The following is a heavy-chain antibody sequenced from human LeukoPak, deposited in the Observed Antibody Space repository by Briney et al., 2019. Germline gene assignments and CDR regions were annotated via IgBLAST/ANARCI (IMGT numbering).Heavy chain of an antibody. J-gene: IGHJ6*02. Sequence: GGSLRLSCAASGFTFDDYAMHWVRQAPGKGLEWVSGISWNSGSIGYADSVKGRFTISRDSAKNSLYLQMNSLRAEDTALYYCAKALFSAGSRGSLYYYYGMDVWGQGTTVTVSS. CDR3: AKALFSAGSRGSLYYYYGMDV. CDR1: GFTFDDYA. V-gene: IGHV3-9*01. D-gene: IGHD2/OR15-2a*01. CDR2: ISWNSGSI.